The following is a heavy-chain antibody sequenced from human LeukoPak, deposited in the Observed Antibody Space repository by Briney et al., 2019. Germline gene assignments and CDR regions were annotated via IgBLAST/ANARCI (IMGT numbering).Heavy chain of an antibody. CDR1: GFTFSSYS. V-gene: IGHV3-21*01. J-gene: IGHJ3*02. Sequence: GGSLRLSCAPSGFTFSSYSMNWVRQAPGKGLEWVSSISSSSSYIYYADSVKGRFTISRDNAKNSLYLQMNSLRAEDTAVYYCARVTVTTDGGAFDIWGQGTMVTVSS. D-gene: IGHD4-11*01. CDR2: ISSSSSYI. CDR3: ARVTVTTDGGAFDI.